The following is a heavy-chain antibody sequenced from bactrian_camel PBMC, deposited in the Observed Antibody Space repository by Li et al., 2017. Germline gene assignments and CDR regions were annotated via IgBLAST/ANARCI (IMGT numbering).Heavy chain of an antibody. D-gene: IGHD4*01. J-gene: IGHJ4*01. V-gene: IGHV3S53*01. CDR1: GSIYGTLC. CDR3: KTDLANCGLSVY. Sequence: QLVESGGGSVQAGGSLRLSCASSGSIYGTLCMGWVRQAPGKEREFVSGIDSVGSTTYADSVKGRFSISQDNAKETVYLRMNSLKPEDTAMYYCKTDLANCGLSVYWGQGTQVTVS. CDR2: IDSVGST.